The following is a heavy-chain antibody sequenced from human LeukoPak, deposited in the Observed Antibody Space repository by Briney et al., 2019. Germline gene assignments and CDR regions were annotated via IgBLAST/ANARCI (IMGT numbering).Heavy chain of an antibody. J-gene: IGHJ4*02. D-gene: IGHD3-10*01. CDR2: IIPILGIA. V-gene: IGHV1-69*04. CDR1: GGTFSSYT. CDR3: ATDRYLWFGELSH. Sequence: RASVKVSCKASGGTFSSYTISWVRQAPGQGLEWMGRIIPILGIANYAQKFQGRVTITADKSTSTAYMELSSLRSEDTAVYYCATDRYLWFGELSHWGQGTLVTVSS.